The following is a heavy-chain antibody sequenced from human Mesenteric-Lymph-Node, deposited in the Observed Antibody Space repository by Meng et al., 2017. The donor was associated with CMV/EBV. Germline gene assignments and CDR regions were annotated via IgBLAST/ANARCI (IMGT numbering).Heavy chain of an antibody. J-gene: IGHJ4*02. V-gene: IGHV1-8*01. CDR2: MNPNSGNT. Sequence: ASVKVSCKASGYTFTSYDINWVRQATGQGLEWMGWMNPNSGNTGYAQKFQGRVTMTRDTPISTAYMELSRLRSDDTAVYYCASERWGGSYYFDYWGQGTLVTVSS. CDR1: GYTFTSYD. D-gene: IGHD1-26*01. CDR3: ASERWGGSYYFDY.